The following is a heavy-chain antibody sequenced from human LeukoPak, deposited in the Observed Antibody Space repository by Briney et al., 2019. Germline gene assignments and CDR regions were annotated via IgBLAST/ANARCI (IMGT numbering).Heavy chain of an antibody. CDR3: ARRGSSGYYYFDY. D-gene: IGHD3-22*01. V-gene: IGHV5-51*01. J-gene: IGHJ4*02. CDR2: IYPGGSDT. CDR1: GYSFTNYW. Sequence: GESLKISCKGSGYSFTNYWIGWVRQMPGKGLEWMGIIYPGGSDTRYSPSFQGQVTISADKSISTAYLQWSSLKASDTAMYYCARRGSSGYYYFDYWGQGTLVTVSS.